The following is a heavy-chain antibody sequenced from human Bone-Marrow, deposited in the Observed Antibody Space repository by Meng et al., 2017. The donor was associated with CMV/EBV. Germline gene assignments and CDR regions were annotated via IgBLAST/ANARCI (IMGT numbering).Heavy chain of an antibody. D-gene: IGHD6-13*01. Sequence: GESLKISCAASGFTFSSYAMSWVRQAPGKGLEWVSAISGSGGSTYYADSVKGRFTISRDNSKNTLYLQMNSLRAEDTAVYYCASSSSSWFFDYWGQGTLVTVSS. CDR1: GFTFSSYA. CDR3: ASSSSSWFFDY. J-gene: IGHJ4*02. CDR2: ISGSGGST. V-gene: IGHV3-23*01.